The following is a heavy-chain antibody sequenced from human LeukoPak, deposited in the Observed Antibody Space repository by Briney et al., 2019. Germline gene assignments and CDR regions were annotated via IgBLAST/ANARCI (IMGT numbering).Heavy chain of an antibody. J-gene: IGHJ4*02. CDR1: GFTFSRYW. V-gene: IGHV3-74*01. CDR3: VRGADTGYSSDS. D-gene: IGHD3-9*01. Sequence: GGSLRLSCVASGFTFSRYWMHWVRHAPGKGLVWVSRINSDGRSTNYAGSVKGRFSISRDNAENTLYLQMNSLRVEDTAVYYCVRGADTGYSSDSWGQGTLVTVSS. CDR2: INSDGRST.